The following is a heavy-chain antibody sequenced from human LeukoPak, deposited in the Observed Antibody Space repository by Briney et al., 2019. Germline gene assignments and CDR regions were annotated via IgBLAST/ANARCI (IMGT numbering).Heavy chain of an antibody. D-gene: IGHD4-17*01. Sequence: SETLSLTCTVSGGSISSYYWSWIRHPPGKGLEWIGYVSDSGSTNSNPSLKSRVTLSVDTSENHLSLKLRSVTAADTAVYYCARMTTVITHFDYWGQGTLVTVSS. CDR1: GGSISSYY. J-gene: IGHJ4*02. CDR3: ARMTTVITHFDY. V-gene: IGHV4-59*01. CDR2: VSDSGST.